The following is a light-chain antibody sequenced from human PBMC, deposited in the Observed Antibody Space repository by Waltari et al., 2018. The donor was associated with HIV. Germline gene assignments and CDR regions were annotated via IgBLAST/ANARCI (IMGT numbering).Light chain of an antibody. V-gene: IGLV2-14*03. Sequence: QSALTQPASVSGSPGQSITISCTGTSNDVGGYNYVSLYQQHPGKAPKLMIYDVTTRPSGVSDRFSGSKSGNTASLTISGLQAEDEADYYCSSYTKTLYVIFGGGTKLTVL. J-gene: IGLJ2*01. CDR2: DVT. CDR3: SSYTKTLYVI. CDR1: SNDVGGYNY.